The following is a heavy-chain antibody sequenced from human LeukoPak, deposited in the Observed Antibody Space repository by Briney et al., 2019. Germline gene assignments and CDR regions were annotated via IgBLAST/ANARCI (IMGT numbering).Heavy chain of an antibody. J-gene: IGHJ4*02. CDR2: IYHSGST. V-gene: IGHV4-4*02. D-gene: IGHD3-10*01. Sequence: SETLSLTCAVSGGSISSSNWWSWVRQPPGKGLEWIGEIYHSGSTNYNPSLKSRVTISVDKSKNQFSLKLSSVTAADTAVYYCAREPLGRYYGSGRYLSYWGQGTLVTVSS. CDR3: AREPLGRYYGSGRYLSY. CDR1: GGSISSSNW.